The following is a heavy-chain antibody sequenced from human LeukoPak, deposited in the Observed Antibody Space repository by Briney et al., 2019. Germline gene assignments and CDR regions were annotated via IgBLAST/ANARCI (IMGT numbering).Heavy chain of an antibody. CDR3: AADRDIMNPPFDL. D-gene: IGHD3-9*01. V-gene: IGHV4-34*01. CDR1: GGSFSDYY. J-gene: IGHJ4*02. Sequence: SETLFLTCAVYGGSFSDYYWAWIRQPPGKGLEWIGEIHHSGRTNYNPSFKSRITISLDTSRKQFSLKLNSVTAADTAIYYCAADRDIMNPPFDLWGQGTLVAVSS. CDR2: IHHSGRT.